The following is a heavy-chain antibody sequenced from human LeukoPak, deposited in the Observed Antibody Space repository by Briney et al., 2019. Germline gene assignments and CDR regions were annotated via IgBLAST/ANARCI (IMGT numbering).Heavy chain of an antibody. J-gene: IGHJ4*02. D-gene: IGHD3-22*01. CDR2: ISYDGSNK. CDR3: ARVAEGSGYYYDY. V-gene: IGHV3-30*03. Sequence: GGSLRLSCAASGFTFSSYGMHWVRQAPGKGLEWVAVISYDGSNKYYADSVKGRFTISRENAKNSLYLQMNSLRAGDTAVYYCARVAEGSGYYYDYWGQGTLVTVSS. CDR1: GFTFSSYG.